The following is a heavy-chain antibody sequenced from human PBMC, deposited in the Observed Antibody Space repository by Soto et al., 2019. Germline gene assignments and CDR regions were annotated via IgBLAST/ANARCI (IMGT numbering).Heavy chain of an antibody. CDR2: IKSKTDGGTT. CDR3: TPDEVIAVAGFDYFDY. J-gene: IGHJ4*02. D-gene: IGHD6-19*01. V-gene: IGHV3-15*01. CDR1: GFTFSNAW. Sequence: GGSPRLSCAASGFTFSNAWMSWVRQAPGKGLEWVGRIKSKTDGGTTDYAAPVKGRFTISRDDSKNTLYLQMNSLKTEDTAVYYCTPDEVIAVAGFDYFDYWGQGTLVTVSS.